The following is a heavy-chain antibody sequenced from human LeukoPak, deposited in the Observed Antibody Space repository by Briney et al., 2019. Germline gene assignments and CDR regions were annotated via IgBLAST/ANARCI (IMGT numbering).Heavy chain of an antibody. J-gene: IGHJ4*02. D-gene: IGHD3-10*01. CDR3: ARDHHGTGSYFEY. CDR1: GFTFSSYG. V-gene: IGHV3-30*02. CDR2: IRHDGSNK. Sequence: PGGSLRLSCAASGFTFSSYGIHWVRQAPGKGLEWVAFIRHDGSNKYFLDSVRGRFTISRDNSKNTPFLQMNSLRVDDTAVYYCARDHHGTGSYFEYWGQGILVTVSS.